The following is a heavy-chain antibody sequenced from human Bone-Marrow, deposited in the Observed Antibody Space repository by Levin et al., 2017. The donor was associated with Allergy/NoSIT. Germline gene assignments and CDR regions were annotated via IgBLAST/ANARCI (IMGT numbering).Heavy chain of an antibody. CDR1: GITLSEVS. D-gene: IGHD3-3*01. CDR2: FDQETDET. V-gene: IGHV1-24*01. CDR3: AIGEYDYVSGRPQSFDY. Sequence: PAASVKVSCKLSGITLSEVSVNWVRQAPGEGLEWMGRFDQETDETDNTQRFQDRVTVTEDTATDTGYMELSGLRSDDTAVYYCAIGEYDYVSGRPQSFDYWGQGTLVTVSS. J-gene: IGHJ4*02.